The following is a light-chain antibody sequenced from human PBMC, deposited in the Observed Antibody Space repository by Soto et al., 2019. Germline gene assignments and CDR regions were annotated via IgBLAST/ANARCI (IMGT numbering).Light chain of an antibody. V-gene: IGKV1-5*01. Sequence: DIQMTQSPSTLSASVGDRVTITCRASQSISSWFAWYQQKPGKAPKLLIYDASSLESGVPSRFSGSGSGTEFTLTISSLQPDDFATYYGQQYNSYLVTFGQGTKVEIK. CDR3: QQYNSYLVT. CDR2: DAS. CDR1: QSISSW. J-gene: IGKJ1*01.